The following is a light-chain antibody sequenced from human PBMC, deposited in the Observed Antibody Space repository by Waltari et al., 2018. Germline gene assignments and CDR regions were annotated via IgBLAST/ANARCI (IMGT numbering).Light chain of an antibody. CDR2: EGT. V-gene: IGLV2-23*01. Sequence: QSALTQPASVSGSPGQSITISCTGISSDVKNYNFVSWYQQHPGKAPKLMIYEGTKRPSGVAKLFSGCKSGDTASLTIAGLQAEDEADYYCCSYAGSVVFGGGTKLTVL. CDR3: CSYAGSVV. J-gene: IGLJ2*01. CDR1: SSDVKNYNF.